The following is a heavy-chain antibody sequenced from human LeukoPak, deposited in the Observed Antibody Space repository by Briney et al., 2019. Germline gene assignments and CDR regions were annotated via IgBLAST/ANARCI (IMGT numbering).Heavy chain of an antibody. V-gene: IGHV3-20*04. CDR2: INWNGGGT. Sequence: PGGSLRLSCAASGFTFNDYGMSWVRQAPGKGLEWVSGINWNGGGTGYADSMKGRFIISRDNAKNSLYLQVNSLRAEDTALYYCARNFGGGDSSGPYYWGQGTLVTVSS. CDR1: GFTFNDYG. CDR3: ARNFGGGDSSGPYY. J-gene: IGHJ4*02. D-gene: IGHD3-22*01.